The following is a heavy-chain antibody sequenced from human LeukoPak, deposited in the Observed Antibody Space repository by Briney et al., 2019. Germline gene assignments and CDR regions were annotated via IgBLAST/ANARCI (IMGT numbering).Heavy chain of an antibody. V-gene: IGHV3-13*04. CDR3: ARGSCSGGRCYPLDY. CDR2: IGTAGDT. Sequence: PGGSLRLSCLGSGFPFSSYDMHWVRQAAGKGLEWVSGIGTAGDTYYPGSVKGRFTISRENAKNSLYLQMNSLRAGDTAVYYCARGSCSGGRCYPLDYWGQGAQVTVSS. D-gene: IGHD2-15*01. J-gene: IGHJ4*02. CDR1: GFPFSSYD.